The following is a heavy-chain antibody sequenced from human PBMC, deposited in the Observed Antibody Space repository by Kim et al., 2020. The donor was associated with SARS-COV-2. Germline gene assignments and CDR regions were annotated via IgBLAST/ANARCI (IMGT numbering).Heavy chain of an antibody. CDR3: AKADYYYGMDV. V-gene: IGHV3-23*01. J-gene: IGHJ6*02. Sequence: YYADPVKGRLTISKNNSKNTLYLQMNSLRAEDTAVYYCAKADYYYGMDVWGQGTTVTVSS.